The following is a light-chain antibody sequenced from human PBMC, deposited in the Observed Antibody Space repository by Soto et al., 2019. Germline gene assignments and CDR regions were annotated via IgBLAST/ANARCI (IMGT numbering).Light chain of an antibody. V-gene: IGLV2-14*01. CDR2: EVI. CDR3: QSYDSTYV. Sequence: QSALTQPASVSGSHGQSITISCTGTSSDVGGYNYVSWYQQHPGKAPKLMIFEVINRPSGVSNRFSGSKSGNTASLTISGLQAEDEADYYCQSYDSTYVFGTGTQLTVL. CDR1: SSDVGGYNY. J-gene: IGLJ1*01.